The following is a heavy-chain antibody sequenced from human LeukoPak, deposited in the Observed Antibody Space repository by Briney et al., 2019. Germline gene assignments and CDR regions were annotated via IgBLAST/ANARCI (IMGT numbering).Heavy chain of an antibody. CDR1: GYSISSGYY. D-gene: IGHD4-17*01. V-gene: IGHV4-38-2*01. CDR3: ARSPGDYGDYFDY. CDR2: IYHSGST. Sequence: PGGSLSLTCAVSGYSISSGYYWGWIRQPPGKGLEWIGSIYHSGSTYYNPSLKSRVTISVDTSKNQFSLKLSSVTAADTAVYYCARSPGDYGDYFDYWGQGTLVTVSS. J-gene: IGHJ4*02.